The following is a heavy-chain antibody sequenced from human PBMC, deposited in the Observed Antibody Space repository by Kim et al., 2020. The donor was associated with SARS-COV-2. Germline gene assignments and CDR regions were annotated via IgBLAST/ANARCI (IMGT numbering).Heavy chain of an antibody. J-gene: IGHJ3*02. V-gene: IGHV4-59*08. D-gene: IGHD3-10*01. Sequence: PTLTRRVTISVDTSKNQFSLQLSSVTAADTAVYYWARRGVTVWFGEAFDIWGQGTMVTVSS. CDR3: ARRGVTVWFGEAFDI.